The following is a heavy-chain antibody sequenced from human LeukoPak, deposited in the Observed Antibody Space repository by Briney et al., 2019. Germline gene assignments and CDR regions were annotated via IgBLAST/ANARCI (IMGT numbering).Heavy chain of an antibody. Sequence: SETLSLTCSVSGASISSGSNYWGWIRQPPGKTLEWIGSIYSSGSTYYNPSLKSRVTISVDTSKNQFSLKLSSVTAADTAVYYCASMVRGVSDYWGQGTLVTVSS. J-gene: IGHJ4*02. V-gene: IGHV4-39*07. D-gene: IGHD3-10*01. CDR3: ASMVRGVSDY. CDR1: GASISSGSNY. CDR2: IYSSGST.